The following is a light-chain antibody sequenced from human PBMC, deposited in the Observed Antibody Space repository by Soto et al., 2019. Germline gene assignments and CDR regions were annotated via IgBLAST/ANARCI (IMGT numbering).Light chain of an antibody. CDR3: QQYNNWPKT. CDR2: GAS. J-gene: IGKJ1*01. Sequence: EIVMTQSPATLSVSPGERATLSCRASQSVSSNLAWYQQKPGQAPRLLIYGASTRATGIPARFSGSGSGTELTLTISSLQSEDIAVYYCQQYNNWPKTFGQGTKVEIK. CDR1: QSVSSN. V-gene: IGKV3-15*01.